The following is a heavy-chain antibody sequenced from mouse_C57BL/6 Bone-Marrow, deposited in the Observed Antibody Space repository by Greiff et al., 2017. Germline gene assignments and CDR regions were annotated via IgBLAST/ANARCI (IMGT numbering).Heavy chain of an antibody. J-gene: IGHJ4*01. D-gene: IGHD1-1*01. V-gene: IGHV2-5*01. CDR2: IWSGGST. CDR3: AKNWGYGSSYGYAMDY. Sequence: VQLVESGPGLVQPSQSLSITCTVSGFSFTSYGVHWVRQSPGKGLEWLGVIWSGGSTDSNAAFMSRLSITKDNSKSQVFFKMNSLQADDTAIYYCAKNWGYGSSYGYAMDYWGQGTSVTVSS. CDR1: GFSFTSYG.